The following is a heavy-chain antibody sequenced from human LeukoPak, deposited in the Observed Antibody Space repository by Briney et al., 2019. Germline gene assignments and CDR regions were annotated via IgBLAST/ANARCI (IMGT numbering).Heavy chain of an antibody. CDR2: INHSGST. Sequence: SETLSLTCAVYGGSFSGYYWSWIRQPPGKGLEWIGEINHSGSTNYNPSLKSRVTISVDTSKNQFSLKLSSVTAADTAVYYCARELRITMIVVPNRSNWFDPWGQGTLVTVSS. V-gene: IGHV4-34*01. J-gene: IGHJ5*02. D-gene: IGHD3-22*01. CDR3: ARELRITMIVVPNRSNWFDP. CDR1: GGSFSGYY.